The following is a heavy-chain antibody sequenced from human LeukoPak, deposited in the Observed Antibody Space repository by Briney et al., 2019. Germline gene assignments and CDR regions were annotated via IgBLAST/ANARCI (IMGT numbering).Heavy chain of an antibody. CDR3: ARGTTAATPYYFAF. D-gene: IGHD2-15*01. J-gene: IGHJ4*02. CDR1: GYTFIGYY. V-gene: IGHV1-2*02. Sequence: ASVKVSCKAPGYTFIGYYMHWVRQAPGQGLEWLGWINPNSGGTNYAQKFQGRVTLTRDMSISTAYMELSGLTSDDTAIYYCARGTTAATPYYFAFWGQGTQVTVSS. CDR2: INPNSGGT.